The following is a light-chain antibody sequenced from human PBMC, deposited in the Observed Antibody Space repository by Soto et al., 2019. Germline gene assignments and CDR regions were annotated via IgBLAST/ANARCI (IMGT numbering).Light chain of an antibody. CDR1: QSISSY. Sequence: DIQMTQSRSSLSGSVGYRVTITCRASQSISSYLNWYQQKPGKAPKLLIYAASTLQSGVPSRFSGSGSGTDFTLTISSLQPEDFATYYCQQSYSSLSITFGQGTRLEI. J-gene: IGKJ5*01. V-gene: IGKV1-39*01. CDR3: QQSYSSLSIT. CDR2: AAS.